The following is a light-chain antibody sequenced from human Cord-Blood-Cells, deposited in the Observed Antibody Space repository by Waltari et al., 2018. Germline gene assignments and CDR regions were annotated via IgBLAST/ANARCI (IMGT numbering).Light chain of an antibody. Sequence: QSVLTQPPSVSGAPGQRVTISCTGRSSNIGAGYDVPRYQQLPGTAPKPLIYGNSNRPSGVPDRFSGSKSGTSASLAITGLQAEDEADYYCQSYDSSLSGSVFGGGTKLTVL. CDR2: GNS. J-gene: IGLJ3*02. CDR3: QSYDSSLSGSV. CDR1: SSNIGAGYD. V-gene: IGLV1-40*01.